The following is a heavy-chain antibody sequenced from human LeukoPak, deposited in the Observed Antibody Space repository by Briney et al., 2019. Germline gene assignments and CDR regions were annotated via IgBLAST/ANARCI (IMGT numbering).Heavy chain of an antibody. CDR3: AKDLSERYYPASDY. CDR2: IRYDGSNK. V-gene: IGHV3-30*02. CDR1: GFTLSTYG. J-gene: IGHJ4*02. D-gene: IGHD1-26*01. Sequence: GGSLRLSCAASGFTLSTYGMHWVRQAPGKGLEWVAFIRYDGSNKDYADSVKGRFTISRDNSKNTLYLQMNSLRAEDTAVYYCAKDLSERYYPASDYWGQGTLVTVSS.